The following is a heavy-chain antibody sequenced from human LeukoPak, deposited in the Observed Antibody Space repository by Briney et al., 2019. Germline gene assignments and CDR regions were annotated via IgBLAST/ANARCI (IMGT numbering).Heavy chain of an antibody. J-gene: IGHJ4*02. D-gene: IGHD5-18*01. CDR3: AGVGGYSYGSFDY. CDR2: IYYSGST. V-gene: IGHV4-59*01. Sequence: SETLSPTCTVSGGSISSYYWSWIRQPPGKGLEWIGYIYYSGSTNYNPPLKSRVTISVDTSKNQFSLKLSSVTAADKAVYYCAGVGGYSYGSFDYWGQGTLVTVSS. CDR1: GGSISSYY.